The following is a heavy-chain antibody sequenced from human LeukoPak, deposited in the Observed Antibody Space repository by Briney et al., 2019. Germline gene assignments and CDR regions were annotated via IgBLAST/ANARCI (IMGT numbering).Heavy chain of an antibody. D-gene: IGHD6-19*01. V-gene: IGHV3-43*02. Sequence: PGGSLRLSCAASGFTFSSYGMHWVRQAPGKGLEWVSLISGDGGSTYYADSVKGRFTISRDNSKNSLYLQMNSLRTEDTALYHCAKDRGWYDYWGQGTLVTVSS. CDR3: AKDRGWYDY. J-gene: IGHJ4*02. CDR2: ISGDGGST. CDR1: GFTFSSYG.